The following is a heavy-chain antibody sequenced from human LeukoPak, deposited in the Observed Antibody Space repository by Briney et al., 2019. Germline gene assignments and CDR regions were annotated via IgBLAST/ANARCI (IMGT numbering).Heavy chain of an antibody. J-gene: IGHJ1*01. CDR1: GFTFSSYA. V-gene: IGHV3-23*01. Sequence: GGSLTLSCAASGFTFSSYAMSWVRHAPGEGLEWDSAISGSGGCTSYTHCVKVRLTLYRDNSKHTLYLQMNSQRAEDTAVYYCAKQNGYSEYFQHWGQGTLVTVSS. CDR3: AKQNGYSEYFQH. CDR2: ISGSGGCT. D-gene: IGHD3-22*01.